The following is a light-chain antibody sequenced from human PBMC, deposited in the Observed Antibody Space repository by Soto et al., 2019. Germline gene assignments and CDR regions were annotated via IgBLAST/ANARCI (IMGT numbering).Light chain of an antibody. CDR1: QSVTSSY. CDR2: GAS. V-gene: IGKV3-20*01. J-gene: IGKJ1*01. CDR3: QQYDSSPPT. Sequence: EIVLTQSPGTLSLSPGERATLSCRASQSVTSSYLAWYQQKPGQAPRPLIYGASSRATGIPDRFSGSGCVTDFNLSISRLVPKDCAEDDCQQYDSSPPTFGQGTKVEIK.